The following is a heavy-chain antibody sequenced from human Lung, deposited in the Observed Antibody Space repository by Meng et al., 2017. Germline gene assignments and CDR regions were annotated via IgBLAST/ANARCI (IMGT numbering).Heavy chain of an antibody. CDR2: INHSGST. V-gene: IGHV4-34*01. D-gene: IGHD4-11*01. Sequence: QVQLPQWGAGLLQPSETLARTCVVSGGSFSDYYWSWIRQPPGKGLEWIGEINHSGSTNYNPSLESRATISVDTSQNNLSLKLSSVTAADSAVYYCARGPTTMAHDFDYWGQGTLVTVSS. CDR3: ARGPTTMAHDFDY. CDR1: GGSFSDYY. J-gene: IGHJ4*02.